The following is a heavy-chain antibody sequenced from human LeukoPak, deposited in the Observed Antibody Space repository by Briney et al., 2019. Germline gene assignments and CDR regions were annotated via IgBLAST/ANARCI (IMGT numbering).Heavy chain of an antibody. Sequence: PSGTLSLTCGVSGGSITNTNYWTWVRQPPGKGLEWIGEVNLQGSTNYNPSLMGRVAISVDTSENHISLQLTSVTAADTAVYYCARGPYRGRSYYGSGSQPDYWGQGTLVTVSS. V-gene: IGHV4-4*02. CDR3: ARGPYRGRSYYGSGSQPDY. J-gene: IGHJ4*02. D-gene: IGHD3-10*01. CDR1: GGSITNTNY. CDR2: VNLQGST.